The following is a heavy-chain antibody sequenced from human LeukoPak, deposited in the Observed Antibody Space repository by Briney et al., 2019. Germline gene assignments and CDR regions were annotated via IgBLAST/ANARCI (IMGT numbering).Heavy chain of an antibody. J-gene: IGHJ4*02. CDR2: INPNSGGT. D-gene: IGHD2-8*01. CDR3: XXXXXXCTXGVCYTFDY. V-gene: IGHV1-2*02. CDR1: GYTFTGYY. Sequence: ASVKVSCTASGYTFTGYYMHWVRQAPGQGLEWMGWINPNSGGTNYAQKFQGRVTMTRDTSISTAYMELSRLRSDDTAVYYCXXXXXXCTXGVCYTFDYWGQGTLVTVSS.